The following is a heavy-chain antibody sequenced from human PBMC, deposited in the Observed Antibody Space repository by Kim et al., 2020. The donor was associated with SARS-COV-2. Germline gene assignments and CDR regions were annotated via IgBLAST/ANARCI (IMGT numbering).Heavy chain of an antibody. CDR2: ISHDSFFI. J-gene: IGHJ4*02. V-gene: IGHV3-21*01. CDR1: GFIFSSYA. Sequence: GGSLRLSCAASGFIFSSYAMNWVRHAPGKGLEWVASISHDSFFIWHADSVKGRFTISRDNAKNTLYLQMNSLRAEDTAVYFCASDLNWDIDYWGRGTLVSVSS. D-gene: IGHD7-27*01. CDR3: ASDLNWDIDY.